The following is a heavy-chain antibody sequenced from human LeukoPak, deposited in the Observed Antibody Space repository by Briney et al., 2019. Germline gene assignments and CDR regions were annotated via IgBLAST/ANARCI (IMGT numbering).Heavy chain of an antibody. CDR2: INHSGST. CDR3: ARVRCSYVINDWSRTGLGAYPTKYYYHMDV. D-gene: IGHD5-18*01. V-gene: IGHV4-34*01. CDR1: GGSFSGYY. Sequence: SETLSLTSAVYGGSFSGYYWSWIRQPPGKGLEWIGEINHSGSTNYNPSLKSRVTISGDTSKNQFSLKLSSVTAADTAVYFCARVRCSYVINDWSRTGLGAYPTKYYYHMDVWGKGTTVTVSS. J-gene: IGHJ6*03.